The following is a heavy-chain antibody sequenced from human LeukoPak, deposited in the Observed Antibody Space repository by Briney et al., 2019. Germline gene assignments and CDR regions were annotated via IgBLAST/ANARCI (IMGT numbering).Heavy chain of an antibody. CDR2: INHSGST. Sequence: SETLSLTCAVYGGSFSGYYWSWIRQPPGKGLEWIGEINHSGSTNYNPSLKSRVIISVDTSKNQFSLKLSSVTAADTAVYYCARLIRVYDSSGYYYVSPPFFDYWGQGTLVTVSS. CDR3: ARLIRVYDSSGYYYVSPPFFDY. CDR1: GGSFSGYY. V-gene: IGHV4-34*01. D-gene: IGHD3-22*01. J-gene: IGHJ4*02.